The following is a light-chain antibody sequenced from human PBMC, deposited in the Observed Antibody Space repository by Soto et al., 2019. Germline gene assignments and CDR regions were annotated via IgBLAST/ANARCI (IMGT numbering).Light chain of an antibody. CDR3: QQYRMSPNT. CDR1: QRVDDSH. Sequence: EIVMAQSPATLSWSPGEIASLSGRAGQRVDDSHLAWYQLRPGQAPRLLIYGASTRATGIPDRFSGSGSGTDFSLTIRGLKPQDFAVYYCQQYRMSPNTFGQGTRLEIK. CDR2: GAS. V-gene: IGKV3-20*01. J-gene: IGKJ5*01.